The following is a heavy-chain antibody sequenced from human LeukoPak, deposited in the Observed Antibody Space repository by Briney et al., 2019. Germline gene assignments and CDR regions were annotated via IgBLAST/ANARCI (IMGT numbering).Heavy chain of an antibody. CDR1: GFTFSSYS. CDR3: AINLKITMVRGVMGY. V-gene: IGHV3-21*01. CDR2: ISSSSSYI. Sequence: GGSLRLSCAASGFTFSSYSMNWVRQAPGKGLEWVSSISSSSSYIYYADSVKGRFTISRDNAKNSLYLQMNSLRAEDTAVYYCAINLKITMVRGVMGYWGQGTLVTVSS. J-gene: IGHJ4*02. D-gene: IGHD3-10*01.